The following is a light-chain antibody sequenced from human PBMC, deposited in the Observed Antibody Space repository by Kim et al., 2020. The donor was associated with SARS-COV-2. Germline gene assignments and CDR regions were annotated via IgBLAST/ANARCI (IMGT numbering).Light chain of an antibody. CDR2: DTS. Sequence: PGGTVTLSCGSSAGAVTSGQYPYWFQQKPGQAPRRLSYDTSNKHTWTPTRFSGSLLGGKAALTLSGAKPEDEAEYYCLLSYSGARVFGGGTHLTVL. V-gene: IGLV7-46*01. CDR3: LLSYSGARV. J-gene: IGLJ2*01. CDR1: AGAVTSGQY.